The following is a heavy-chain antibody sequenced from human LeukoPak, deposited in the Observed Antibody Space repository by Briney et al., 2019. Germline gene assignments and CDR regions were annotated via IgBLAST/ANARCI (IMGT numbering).Heavy chain of an antibody. CDR2: INPNSGGT. CDR1: GYTFTGYY. Sequence: ASVTVSCKASGYTFTGYYMHWVRQAPGQGLEWMGWINPNSGGTNYAQKFQGRVTMTRDTSISTAYMELSRLRSDDSAVYYCARSRSSGYWVALDAFDIWGQGTMVTVSS. D-gene: IGHD3-22*01. CDR3: ARSRSSGYWVALDAFDI. J-gene: IGHJ3*02. V-gene: IGHV1-2*02.